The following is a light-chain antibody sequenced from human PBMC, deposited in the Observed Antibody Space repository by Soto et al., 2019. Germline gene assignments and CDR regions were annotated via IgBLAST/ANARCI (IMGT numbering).Light chain of an antibody. CDR2: EVS. CDR1: SSDVGGYNY. V-gene: IGLV2-8*01. CDR3: RSYAGSTNL. J-gene: IGLJ2*01. Sequence: QSALTQPPSASGSPGQSVTISCTGTSSDVGGYNYVSWYQQHPGKAPKLMIFEVSKRPSGVPDRFSGSKSGNTASLTVSGLQAEDEADYYCRSYAGSTNLFGGGTKLTVL.